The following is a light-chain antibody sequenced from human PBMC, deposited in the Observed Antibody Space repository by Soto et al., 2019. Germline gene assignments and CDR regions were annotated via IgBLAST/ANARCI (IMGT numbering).Light chain of an antibody. CDR2: AAS. Sequence: DIQMTQSPSALSASVGDRVTITCRASQNINIYLHWYQQKPGKAPELLIFAASSVRSGVPSRFSGSGSGTEFTLAISSLQPEDGATYYSQQSYTSPPFTLDPGTTVDIK. J-gene: IGKJ3*01. V-gene: IGKV1-39*01. CDR1: QNINIY. CDR3: QQSYTSPPFT.